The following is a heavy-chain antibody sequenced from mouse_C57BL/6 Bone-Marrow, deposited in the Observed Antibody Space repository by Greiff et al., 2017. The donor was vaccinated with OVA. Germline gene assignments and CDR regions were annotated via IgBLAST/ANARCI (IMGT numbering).Heavy chain of an antibody. CDR1: GFTFSSYG. V-gene: IGHV5-6*01. Sequence: EVQVVESGGDLVKPGGSLKLSCAASGFTFSSYGMSWVRQTPDKRLEWVATISSGGSYTYYPDSVKGRFTISRDNAKNTLYLQMSSLKSEDTAMYYCARHGGTGAYWGQGTLVTVSA. CDR2: ISSGGSYT. D-gene: IGHD3-3*01. J-gene: IGHJ3*01. CDR3: ARHGGTGAY.